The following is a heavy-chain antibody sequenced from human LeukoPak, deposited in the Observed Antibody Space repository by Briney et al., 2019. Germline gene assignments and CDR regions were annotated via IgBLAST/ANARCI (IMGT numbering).Heavy chain of an antibody. V-gene: IGHV4-59*04. CDR1: GGSISSYY. CDR2: IYYSGST. CDR3: ARHSGVAGATNFDY. D-gene: IGHD1-26*01. J-gene: IGHJ4*02. Sequence: PSETLSLTCTVSGGSISSYYWSWIRQPPGKGLEWIGTIYYSGSTYYNPSLKSRVTISVDTSKNHFSLKLTSVTAADTAMFYCARHSGVAGATNFDYWGQGSLVTVSS.